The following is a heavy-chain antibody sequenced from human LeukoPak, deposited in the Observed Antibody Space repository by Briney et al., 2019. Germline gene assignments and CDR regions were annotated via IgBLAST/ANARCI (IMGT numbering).Heavy chain of an antibody. CDR1: GYTFTGYY. CDR2: INPNSGGT. CDR3: ARDLKQDY. V-gene: IGHV1-2*02. Sequence: ASVKVSCKASGYTFTGYYLHWVRQAPGQGLEWMGWINPNSGGTSYAQKFQGRVTVTRDTSISTAYMELSRLRSDDTAVYCCARDLKQDYWGQGTLVTVSS. J-gene: IGHJ4*02.